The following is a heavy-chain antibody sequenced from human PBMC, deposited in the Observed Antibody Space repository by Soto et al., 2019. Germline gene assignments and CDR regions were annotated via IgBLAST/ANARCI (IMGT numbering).Heavy chain of an antibody. V-gene: IGHV3-21*01. CDR2: IGTSGSYI. Sequence: GGSLRLSCAVSGFIFSLYSMNWFGQAPGKGLEWVSSIGTSGSYIYDTDSVKGRFTISRDNTKDSLYLQMNSLRAEDTAIYYSARGSAFIGLDYWGQGTPVTVSS. J-gene: IGHJ4*02. CDR1: GFIFSLYS. D-gene: IGHD1-26*01. CDR3: ARGSAFIGLDY.